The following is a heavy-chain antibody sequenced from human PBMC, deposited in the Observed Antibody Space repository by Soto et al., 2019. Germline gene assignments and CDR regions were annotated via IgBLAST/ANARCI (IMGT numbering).Heavy chain of an antibody. V-gene: IGHV3-7*01. Sequence: EVQLVESGGGLVQPGGSLRLSCVASGFTLSGYGMIWVRQAPWKRLEWVAKINRDGSDQSYVDSVKGRFTISRDNANNSLFLQMNSLSAEDTAVYSCVRDGGRGGEFDFWGQGTLVTV. J-gene: IGHJ4*02. D-gene: IGHD2-15*01. CDR2: INRDGSDQ. CDR1: GFTLSGYG. CDR3: VRDGGRGGEFDF.